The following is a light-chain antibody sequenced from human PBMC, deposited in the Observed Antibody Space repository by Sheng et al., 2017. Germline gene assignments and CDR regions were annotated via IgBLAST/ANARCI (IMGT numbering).Light chain of an antibody. Sequence: AIQLTQSPSSLSASVGDRVTITCRASQGISSALAWYQQKPGKDPKVLIYDASSLKSGVPSRFSGSGSGTDFTLTISSLQPEDFATYFCQQAHSFPLTFGGGTKVEIK. J-gene: IGKJ4*01. CDR3: QQAHSFPLT. V-gene: IGKV1-13*02. CDR1: QGISSA. CDR2: DAS.